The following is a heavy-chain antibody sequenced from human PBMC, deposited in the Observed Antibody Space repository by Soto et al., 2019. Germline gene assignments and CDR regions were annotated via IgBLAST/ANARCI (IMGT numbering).Heavy chain of an antibody. V-gene: IGHV2-5*01. D-gene: IGHD1-26*01. Sequence: SGPTLVNPTQTLTLTCTCSGFSLSTRAVGVGWIRQPPGKALEWLALIYWNDDKRYSPSLKNRLTITKDTSKNHVVLTMTNMDPVDTATYYCAHRHELGSFDIWGQGTKVTVSS. CDR1: GFSLSTRAVG. CDR3: AHRHELGSFDI. CDR2: IYWNDDK. J-gene: IGHJ3*02.